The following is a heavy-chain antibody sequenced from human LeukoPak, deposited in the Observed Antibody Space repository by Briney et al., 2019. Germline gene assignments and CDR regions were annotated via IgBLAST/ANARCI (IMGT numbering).Heavy chain of an antibody. D-gene: IGHD3-22*01. V-gene: IGHV4-61*08. Sequence: KASETLSLTCTVSGGSISSGGYYWSWIRQPPGKGLEWIGYIYYSGSTNYNPSLKSRVTISVDTSKNQFSLKLSSVTAADTAVYYCARGYYDSSGYYFGYWGQGTLVTVSS. CDR3: ARGYYDSSGYYFGY. CDR1: GGSISSGGYY. CDR2: IYYSGST. J-gene: IGHJ4*02.